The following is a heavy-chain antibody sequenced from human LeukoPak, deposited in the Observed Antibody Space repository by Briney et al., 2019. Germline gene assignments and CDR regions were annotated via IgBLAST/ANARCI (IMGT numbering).Heavy chain of an antibody. D-gene: IGHD3-22*01. CDR3: ARDVRDSSGYYLRIFGY. CDR2: IFYSGST. CDR1: SGSISTSNYY. Sequence: PSETLSLTCTVSSGSISTSNYYWGWVRQPPGKALEWIGNIFYSGSTYYSPSLKSRVTISLDTSRNQFSLKLNSVTAADTAVYYCARDVRDSSGYYLRIFGYWGQGNLVTVSS. V-gene: IGHV4-39*07. J-gene: IGHJ4*02.